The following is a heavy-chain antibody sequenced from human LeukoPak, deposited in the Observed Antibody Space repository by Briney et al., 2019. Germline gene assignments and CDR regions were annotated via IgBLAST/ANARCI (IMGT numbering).Heavy chain of an antibody. J-gene: IGHJ4*02. CDR3: ARDVDTAMGSD. V-gene: IGHV3-43*02. CDR1: GFIFDDYA. CDR2: ISGDGGST. Sequence: TGGSLRLSCVASGFIFDDYAMYWVRQAPGKGLEWVSFISGDGGSTYYADSVKGRFTISRDNSKSSLYLQMNGLRTKDTALYYCARDVDTAMGSDWGQGTLVTVSS. D-gene: IGHD5-18*01.